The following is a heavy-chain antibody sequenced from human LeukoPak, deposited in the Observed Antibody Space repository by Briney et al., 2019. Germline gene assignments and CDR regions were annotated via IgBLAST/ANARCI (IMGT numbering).Heavy chain of an antibody. CDR2: VNPNSGGT. J-gene: IGHJ3*02. Sequence: ASVKVSCKASGYTFTGYYMHRVRQAPGQGLEWMGRVNPNSGGTNYAQKFQGRVTMTRGTSISTAYMELSRLRSDDTAVYYCATLEPYVGKDAFDIWGQGTMVTVSS. V-gene: IGHV1-2*06. D-gene: IGHD1-26*01. CDR1: GYTFTGYY. CDR3: ATLEPYVGKDAFDI.